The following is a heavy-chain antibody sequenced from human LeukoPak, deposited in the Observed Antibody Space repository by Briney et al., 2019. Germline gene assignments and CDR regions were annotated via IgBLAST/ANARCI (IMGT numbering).Heavy chain of an antibody. Sequence: ASVKLSCKASGNTFTSYEINWVRQATGQGLEWMGWMNPNSGNTGCAQKFRGRVTMTRNTSISTAYMELSSLRSEDTAVYYCARRPFNAFDIWGQGTMVTVSS. CDR2: MNPNSGNT. V-gene: IGHV1-8*01. CDR1: GNTFTSYE. J-gene: IGHJ3*02. CDR3: ARRPFNAFDI.